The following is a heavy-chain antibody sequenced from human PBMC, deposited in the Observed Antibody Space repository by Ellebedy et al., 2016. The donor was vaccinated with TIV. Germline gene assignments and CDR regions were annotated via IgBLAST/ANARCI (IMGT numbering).Heavy chain of an antibody. Sequence: PGGSLRLSCAASGFTFGFSFSRYAMSWVRQAPGKGLEWVSGISGRCGSTYYADSVKGRFTISRDNSKNTLYLQLNSLRAEDTALYYCARTTTMTTFGAFDFWGQGTMVTVSS. CDR2: ISGRCGST. D-gene: IGHD3-16*01. CDR1: GFTFGFSFSRYA. V-gene: IGHV3-23*01. J-gene: IGHJ3*01. CDR3: ARTTTMTTFGAFDF.